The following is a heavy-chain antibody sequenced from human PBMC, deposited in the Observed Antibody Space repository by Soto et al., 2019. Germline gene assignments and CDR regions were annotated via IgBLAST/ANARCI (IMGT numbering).Heavy chain of an antibody. J-gene: IGHJ6*02. D-gene: IGHD3-10*01. V-gene: IGHV1-2*02. CDR3: ARNMDYYYGPGSGNGHGF. Sequence: QVQLVQSGAELKEPGDSVRVSCEASGYTFTAYYIHWVRHAPEPGLEWMGWINPRFGDTSYAQDFQGRVSMTRDTSISTVYMERSRLTSDDTAIYYCARNMDYYYGPGSGNGHGFWGQGTTVTVFS. CDR1: GYTFTAYY. CDR2: INPRFGDT.